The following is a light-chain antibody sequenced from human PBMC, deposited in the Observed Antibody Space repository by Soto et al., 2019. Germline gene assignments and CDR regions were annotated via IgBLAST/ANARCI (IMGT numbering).Light chain of an antibody. Sequence: DVVMTQTPLSLSVAPGQPASISCKSSQSLLHITGETFLFSYLQKPGQSPRLLIYEVSTRVSGVPDRFSGSGSGTDFTLEISRVETDDVGIYNCMQSTQLPPTFGQGTRLAIE. CDR3: MQSTQLPPT. CDR1: QSLLHITGETF. J-gene: IGKJ5*01. CDR2: EVS. V-gene: IGKV2D-29*02.